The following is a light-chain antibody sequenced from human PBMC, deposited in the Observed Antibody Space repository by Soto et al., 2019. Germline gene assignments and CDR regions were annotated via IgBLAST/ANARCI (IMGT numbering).Light chain of an antibody. V-gene: IGKV3-15*01. CDR2: GAS. J-gene: IGKJ2*01. CDR3: QQYNNWPPYT. Sequence: EIVMTQSPATLSVSPGERATLSCRASQSVSSNLAWYQHKPGQAPRLLIYGASTRATGIPARFSGSGSGTEFTLTISSLQSEDFEVYYCQQYNNWPPYTFGQGTKLEIK. CDR1: QSVSSN.